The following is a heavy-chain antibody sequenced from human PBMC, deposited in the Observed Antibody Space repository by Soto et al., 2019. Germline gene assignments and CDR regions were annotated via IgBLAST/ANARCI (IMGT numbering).Heavy chain of an antibody. Sequence: SETLSLTCTVSGGSISSYYWSWIRQPPGKGLEWIGYIYYSGSTNYNPSLKSRVTISVDTSKSQFSLKLSSVTAADTAVYYCARTYYDILTGYGYWGQGTLVTVSS. V-gene: IGHV4-59*08. CDR1: GGSISSYY. CDR2: IYYSGST. D-gene: IGHD3-9*01. J-gene: IGHJ4*02. CDR3: ARTYYDILTGYGY.